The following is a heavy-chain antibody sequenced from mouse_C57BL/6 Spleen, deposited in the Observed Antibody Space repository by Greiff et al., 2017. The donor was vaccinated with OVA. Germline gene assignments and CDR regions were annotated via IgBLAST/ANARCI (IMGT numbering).Heavy chain of an antibody. D-gene: IGHD1-1*01. CDR2: IDPADGDT. CDR3: ARTESYGSRGSYWYFDG. Sequence: VQLQQSGAELVKPGASVKLSCTASGFNIKDYYMHWVKQRTEQGLEWIGRIDPADGDTKYAPKFQGKATITADTSSNTASLQLSSLTSDDTAVYYGARTESYGSRGSYWYFDGWGTGTTGTVSS. CDR1: GFNIKDYY. V-gene: IGHV14-2*01. J-gene: IGHJ1*03.